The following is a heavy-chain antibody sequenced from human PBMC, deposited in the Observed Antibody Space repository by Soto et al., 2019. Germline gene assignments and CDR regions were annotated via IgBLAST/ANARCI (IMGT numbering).Heavy chain of an antibody. CDR2: INAGNGNT. CDR1: GYTFTSYA. CDR3: ARGYCTNGVCYRWSDY. J-gene: IGHJ4*02. V-gene: IGHV1-3*01. Sequence: ASVKVSCKASGYTFTSYAMHWVRQAPGQRLEWMGWINAGNGNTKYSQKFQGRVTITRDTSASTAYMELSSLRSEDTAVYYCARGYCTNGVCYRWSDYWGQGTLVTVSS. D-gene: IGHD2-8*01.